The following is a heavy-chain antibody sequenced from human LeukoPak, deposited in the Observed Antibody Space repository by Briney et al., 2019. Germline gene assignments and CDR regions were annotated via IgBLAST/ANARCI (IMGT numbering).Heavy chain of an antibody. CDR2: INPSGGST. Sequence: ASVKVSCKASGYTFTSYYMHWVRQAPGQGLEWMGIINPSGGSTSYAQKFQGRVTMTRDMSTSTVYMELSSLRSEDTAVYYCARGTNVDIVATIQGDYWGQGTLVTVSS. CDR3: ARGTNVDIVATIQGDY. V-gene: IGHV1-46*01. D-gene: IGHD5-12*01. CDR1: GYTFTSYY. J-gene: IGHJ4*02.